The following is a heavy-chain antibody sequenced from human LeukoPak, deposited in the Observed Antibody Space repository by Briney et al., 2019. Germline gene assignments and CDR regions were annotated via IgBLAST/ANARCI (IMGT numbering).Heavy chain of an antibody. V-gene: IGHV1-46*01. Sequence: ASVKVSCKASGYTFTSYYMHWVRQAPGQGLEWMGIINPSGGSTSYAQKFQGRVTMTRDMSTSTVYMELSSLRSEDTAVYYCARSGYCSGGSCPVDNWFDPWGQGTLVTVSS. CDR1: GYTFTSYY. J-gene: IGHJ5*02. D-gene: IGHD2-15*01. CDR2: INPSGGST. CDR3: ARSGYCSGGSCPVDNWFDP.